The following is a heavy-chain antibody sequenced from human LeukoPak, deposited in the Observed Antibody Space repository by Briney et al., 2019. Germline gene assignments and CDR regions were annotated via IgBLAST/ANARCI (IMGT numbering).Heavy chain of an antibody. J-gene: IGHJ4*02. CDR3: TRIYDSSGYYDYFDY. V-gene: IGHV3-49*04. D-gene: IGHD3-22*01. CDR1: GFTLGDYA. Sequence: PGRSLRLSCTASGFTLGDYAMSWVRQAPGKGLEWVGFIRSKAYGGTTEYAASVKGRFTISRDDSKSIAYLQMNSLKTEDTAVYYCTRIYDSSGYYDYFDYWGQGTLVTVSS. CDR2: IRSKAYGGTT.